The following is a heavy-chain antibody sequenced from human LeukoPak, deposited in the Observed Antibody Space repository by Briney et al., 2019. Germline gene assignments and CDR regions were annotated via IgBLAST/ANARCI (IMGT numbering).Heavy chain of an antibody. J-gene: IGHJ4*02. CDR3: ASAVLLWFGELTR. D-gene: IGHD3-10*01. V-gene: IGHV3-21*01. CDR1: GFTFSSYS. Sequence: GGSLRLSCAASGFTFSSYSMNWVRQAPGKGLEWVSSITSSGDIYYADSVKGRFTISRDKAQNSLYLQMNSRRAEDTALYYCASAVLLWFGELTRGGQRTLVTVS. CDR2: ITSSGDI.